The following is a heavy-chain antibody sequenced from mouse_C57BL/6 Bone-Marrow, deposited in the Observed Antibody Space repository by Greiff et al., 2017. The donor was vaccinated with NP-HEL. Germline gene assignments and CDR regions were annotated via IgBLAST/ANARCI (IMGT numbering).Heavy chain of an antibody. CDR2: IDPSDSYT. J-gene: IGHJ2*01. CDR3: ARDYYGNYFDY. V-gene: IGHV1-59*01. D-gene: IGHD2-1*01. Sequence: VQLQQSGAELVRPGTSVKLSCKASGYTFTSYWMHWVKQRPGQGLEWIGVIDPSDSYTNYNQKFKGKATLTVDTSSSTAYMQLSSLTSEDSAVYYCARDYYGNYFDYWGQGTTLTVSS. CDR1: GYTFTSYW.